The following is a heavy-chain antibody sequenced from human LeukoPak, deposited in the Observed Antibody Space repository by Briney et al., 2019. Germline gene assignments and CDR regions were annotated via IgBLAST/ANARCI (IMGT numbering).Heavy chain of an antibody. CDR2: IWYDGSKK. D-gene: IGHD6-13*01. V-gene: IGHV3-33*06. J-gene: IGHJ4*02. CDR3: AKGGLAAAGIDY. Sequence: GRSLRLSCAASGFTFRNYGMHWVRQAPDKGLDWVAIIWYDGSKKYYADSVRGRFTISRDNSKNTVSLQMNNLRPEDTAVYYCAKGGLAAAGIDYWGQGTLVTVSS. CDR1: GFTFRNYG.